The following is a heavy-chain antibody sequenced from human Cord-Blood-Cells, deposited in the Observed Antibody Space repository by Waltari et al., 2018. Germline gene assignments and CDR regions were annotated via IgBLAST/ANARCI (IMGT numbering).Heavy chain of an antibody. CDR2: IWYDGSNK. CDR3: ARELQWLLDY. CDR1: GFTFSSYG. V-gene: IGHV3-33*01. D-gene: IGHD3-22*01. Sequence: QVQLVESGGGVVQPGRSLRLSCAASGFTFSSYGMHWFRQAPGKGVEWVAVIWYDGSNKYYADAVKGRFTISRDNSKNTLYLQMNSLRAEDTAVYYCARELQWLLDYWGQGTLVTVSS. J-gene: IGHJ4*02.